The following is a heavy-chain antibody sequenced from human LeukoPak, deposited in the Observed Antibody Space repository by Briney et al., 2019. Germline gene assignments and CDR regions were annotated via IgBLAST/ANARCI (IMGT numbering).Heavy chain of an antibody. J-gene: IGHJ6*03. Sequence: SVKVSCKASGGTFSSYAISWVRQAPGQGLEWMGGIIPIFGTANYAQKFQGRVTITADESTSTAYMELSSLRSEDTAVYYCARNAPQEDTAMVTSLLYCYYYMDVWGKGTTVTVSS. CDR2: IIPIFGTA. CDR3: ARNAPQEDTAMVTSLLYCYYYMDV. V-gene: IGHV1-69*13. CDR1: GGTFSSYA. D-gene: IGHD5-18*01.